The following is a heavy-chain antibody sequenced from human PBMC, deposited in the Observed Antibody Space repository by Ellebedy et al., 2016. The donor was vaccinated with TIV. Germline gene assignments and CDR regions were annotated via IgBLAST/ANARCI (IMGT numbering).Heavy chain of an antibody. V-gene: IGHV3-7*01. CDR3: ARDMAWGNERFIDAFDV. CDR1: RFSFSSYW. CDR2: INQDGSDK. D-gene: IGHD7-27*01. Sequence: GESLKISCAASRFSFSSYWMSWVRQSPGKGLEWVANINQDGSDKYYVDSVKGRFTVSRDNAKNSVFLQMNGLRAEDTAVYYCARDMAWGNERFIDAFDVWGQGTMVTVSP. J-gene: IGHJ3*01.